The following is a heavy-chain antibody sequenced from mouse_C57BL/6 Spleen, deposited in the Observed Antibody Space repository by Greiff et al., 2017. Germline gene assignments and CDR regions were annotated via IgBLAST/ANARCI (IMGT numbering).Heavy chain of an antibody. J-gene: IGHJ4*01. CDR3: AKGTGVYYYAMDY. D-gene: IGHD4-1*01. CDR2: IWRGGST. V-gene: IGHV2-5*01. Sequence: QVQLKESGPGLVQPSQSLSITCTVSGFSFTSYGVHWVRQSPGKGLEWLGVIWRGGSTDYNAAFMSRLSITKDNSKSQVFFKMNSLQADDTAIYYCAKGTGVYYYAMDYWGQGTSVTVSS. CDR1: GFSFTSYG.